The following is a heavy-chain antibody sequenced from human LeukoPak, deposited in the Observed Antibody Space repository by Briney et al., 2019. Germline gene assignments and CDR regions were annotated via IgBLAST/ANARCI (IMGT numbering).Heavy chain of an antibody. V-gene: IGHV4-39*01. Sequence: PSETLSLTCIVSGGSISSSSYYWGWIRQPPGKGLEWIGSIYYSGSTYYNPSLKSRVTISVDTSKNQFSLKLSSVTAADTAVYYCARQVICGYSYGCWFDPWGQGTLVTVSS. CDR3: ARQVICGYSYGCWFDP. CDR1: GGSISSSSYY. CDR2: IYYSGST. J-gene: IGHJ5*02. D-gene: IGHD5-18*01.